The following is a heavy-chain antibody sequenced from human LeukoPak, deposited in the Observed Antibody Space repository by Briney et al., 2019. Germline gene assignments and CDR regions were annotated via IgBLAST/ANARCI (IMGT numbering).Heavy chain of an antibody. J-gene: IGHJ4*02. CDR3: ARVRVPAAITWGLGY. CDR1: GFTFSSYS. Sequence: GGSLRLSCAASGFTFSSYSMNWVRQAPGKGLEWVSSISSSSYIYYADSVKGRFTISRDNAKNSLYLQMNSLRAEDTAVYYCARVRVPAAITWGLGYWGQGTLVTVSS. D-gene: IGHD2-2*01. V-gene: IGHV3-21*01. CDR2: ISSSSYI.